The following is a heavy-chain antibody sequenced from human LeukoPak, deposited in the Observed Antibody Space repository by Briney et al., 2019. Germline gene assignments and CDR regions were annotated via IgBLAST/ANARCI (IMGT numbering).Heavy chain of an antibody. V-gene: IGHV1-69*06. CDR1: GGTFSSYA. Sequence: SVKVSCKASGGTFSSYAISWVRQAPGQGLEWMGGIIPIFGTAIYAQKFQGRVTMTEDTSTDTAYMELSSLRSEDTAVYYCATDPGSSTYDYWGQGTLVTVSS. CDR3: ATDPGSSTYDY. J-gene: IGHJ4*02. D-gene: IGHD6-13*01. CDR2: IIPIFGTA.